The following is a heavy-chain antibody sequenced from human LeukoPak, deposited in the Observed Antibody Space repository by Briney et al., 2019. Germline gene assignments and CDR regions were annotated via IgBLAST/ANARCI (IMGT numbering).Heavy chain of an antibody. CDR1: GFTFSSYS. CDR3: AREWVAARSDAFDI. CDR2: ISSSSSTI. V-gene: IGHV3-48*02. Sequence: GGSLRLSCAASGFTFSSYSMNWVRQAPGKGLEWVSYISSSSSTIYYADSVKGRFTISRDNAMNSLYLQMNSLRDEDTAVYYCAREWVAARSDAFDIWGQGTMVTVSS. D-gene: IGHD2-15*01. J-gene: IGHJ3*02.